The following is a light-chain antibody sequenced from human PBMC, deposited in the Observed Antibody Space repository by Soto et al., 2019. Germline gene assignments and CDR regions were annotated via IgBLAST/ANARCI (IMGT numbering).Light chain of an antibody. CDR3: LQDNSYPLT. J-gene: IGKJ1*01. Sequence: AIQMTQSPSSLSASVGDRVTITCRASRGIGNDLGWYQQKPGKAPKVLIYGASSLQGGVPSRFSGSGSGTEFTLTISSLQPEDFATYYCLQDNSYPLTFGQGTKVEVK. V-gene: IGKV1-6*01. CDR2: GAS. CDR1: RGIGND.